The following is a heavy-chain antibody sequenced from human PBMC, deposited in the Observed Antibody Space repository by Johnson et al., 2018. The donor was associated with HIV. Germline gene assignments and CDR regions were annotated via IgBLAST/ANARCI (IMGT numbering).Heavy chain of an antibody. Sequence: VQLVESGGGVVRPGGSLRLSCAASGFTFSKYAMSWVRQAPGKGLEWVSAFSVSGAGSYYEDSVKGRFTISRDNSKNTLYLQMSSLRAEDTAVYYCAKKGPYYYDSSGWGAFDIWGQGTMVTVSS. CDR2: FSVSGAGS. J-gene: IGHJ3*02. CDR1: GFTFSKYA. D-gene: IGHD3-22*01. V-gene: IGHV3-23*04. CDR3: AKKGPYYYDSSGWGAFDI.